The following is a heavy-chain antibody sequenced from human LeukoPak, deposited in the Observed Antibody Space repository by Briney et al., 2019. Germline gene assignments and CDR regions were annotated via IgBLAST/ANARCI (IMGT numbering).Heavy chain of an antibody. Sequence: ASVKVSCKASGHTFTSYYMHWVRQAPGQGLEWMGIINPSGGSTSYAQKFQGRVTMTRDMSTSTVYMELSSLRSEDTAVYYCARDRIPRGYSYGSYYYYMDVWGKGTTVTVSS. CDR1: GHTFTSYY. J-gene: IGHJ6*03. CDR3: ARDRIPRGYSYGSYYYYMDV. V-gene: IGHV1-46*01. D-gene: IGHD5-18*01. CDR2: INPSGGST.